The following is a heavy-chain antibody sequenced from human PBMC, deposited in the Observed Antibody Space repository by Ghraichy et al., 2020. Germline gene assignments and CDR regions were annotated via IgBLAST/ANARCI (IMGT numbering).Heavy chain of an antibody. CDR2: INHSGNT. D-gene: IGHD3-16*01. V-gene: IGHV4-4*01. J-gene: IGHJ6*02. CDR3: ARLRSSWYNDYYGMDI. CDR1: GDSISSSNW. Sequence: SETLSLTCAVSGDSISSSNWWTWVRQPPGKGLEWIGEINHSGNTNYNPSLKSRVTILVDKSKNQFSLKLSSVTAADTAVYWCARLRSSWYNDYYGMDIWGQGTTVTVSS.